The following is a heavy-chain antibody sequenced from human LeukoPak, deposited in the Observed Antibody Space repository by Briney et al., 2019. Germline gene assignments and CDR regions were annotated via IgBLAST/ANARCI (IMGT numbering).Heavy chain of an antibody. Sequence: SETLSLTCTVSGYSISSGYYWGWIRPPPGKGLEWIGIIYYSGSTYYNPSLKSRVTISVDTSKNQFSLKLSSVTAADTAVYYCARDSRISAAGRGLYYFDYWGQGTLVTVSS. CDR1: GYSISSGYY. D-gene: IGHD6-13*01. J-gene: IGHJ4*02. CDR2: IYYSGST. CDR3: ARDSRISAAGRGLYYFDY. V-gene: IGHV4-38-2*02.